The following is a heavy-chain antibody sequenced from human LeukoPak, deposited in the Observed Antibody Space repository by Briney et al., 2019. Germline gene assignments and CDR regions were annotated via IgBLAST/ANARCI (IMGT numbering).Heavy chain of an antibody. Sequence: GGSLRLSCATSGFTFSSYAMSWVRQAPGKGLEWVSAISASGGTTYYADSVKGRFTISRDNSENTLFLQMNSLRAEDMAVYYCAKEPREYCSSTSCPNWFDLWGQGTLVTVSS. CDR2: ISASGGTT. D-gene: IGHD2-2*01. CDR1: GFTFSSYA. CDR3: AKEPREYCSSTSCPNWFDL. V-gene: IGHV3-23*01. J-gene: IGHJ5*02.